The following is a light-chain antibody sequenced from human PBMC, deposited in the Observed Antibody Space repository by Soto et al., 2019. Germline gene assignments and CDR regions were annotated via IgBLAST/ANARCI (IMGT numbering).Light chain of an antibody. CDR3: QTWATVPDWV. V-gene: IGLV4-69*01. CDR1: SGHSTYA. Sequence: QLVLTQSPSASASLGASVKLTCTLSSGHSTYAIAWHQQQPEKGPRYLMKLDSDGSHSKGDGIPDHFSGSSSGAERYLTISSLQSEDEADYYCQTWATVPDWVFGGGTKLTVL. J-gene: IGLJ3*02. CDR2: LDSDGSH.